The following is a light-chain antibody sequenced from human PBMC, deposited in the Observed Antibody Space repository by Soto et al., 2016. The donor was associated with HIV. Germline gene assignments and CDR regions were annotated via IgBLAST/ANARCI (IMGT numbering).Light chain of an antibody. V-gene: IGLV3-21*02. CDR3: QVWDSSDDHVV. CDR1: NIGGRS. J-gene: IGLJ2*01. Sequence: SYVLTQPPSVPVAPGQTATMTCGGDNIGGRSVHWYQQRPGQAPVLVVYDDSDRPSGIPERFSGSNSGSTATLTISRVEAGDEADYYCQVWDSSDDHVVFGGGTKLTVL. CDR2: DDS.